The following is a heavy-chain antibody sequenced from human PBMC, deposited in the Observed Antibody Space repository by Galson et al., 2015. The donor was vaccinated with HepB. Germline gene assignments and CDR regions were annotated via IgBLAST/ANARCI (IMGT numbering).Heavy chain of an antibody. Sequence: PALVKPTQTLTLTCTFSGFSLSTSGVGVGWIRQPPGKALEWLALIYWNDNKRYSPSLKSRLTVTKDTSKNQMVLKMTNMDPVDTATYYCARRRGGTPYCGDDCMFFDYWGQGTLLTVSS. CDR2: IYWNDNK. CDR3: ARRRGGTPYCGDDCMFFDY. J-gene: IGHJ4*02. D-gene: IGHD2-21*02. V-gene: IGHV2-5*01. CDR1: GFSLSTSGVG.